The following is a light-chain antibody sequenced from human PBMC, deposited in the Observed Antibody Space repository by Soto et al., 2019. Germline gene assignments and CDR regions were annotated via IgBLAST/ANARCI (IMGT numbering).Light chain of an antibody. J-gene: IGKJ1*01. CDR2: GAS. V-gene: IGKV3-15*01. Sequence: EIVMTQSPATLSVSPGERATLSCRASQSVSSNLAWYQQKPGQAPRLLIYGASTRATGIPARFSGSGYGTEFTLTISSLQSEDFAVYSCQQYNNWPPWTFGQGTKVEIK. CDR1: QSVSSN. CDR3: QQYNNWPPWT.